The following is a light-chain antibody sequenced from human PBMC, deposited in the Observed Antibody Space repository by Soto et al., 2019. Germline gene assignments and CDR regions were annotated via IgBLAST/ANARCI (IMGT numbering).Light chain of an antibody. J-gene: IGKJ4*01. Sequence: EFVLTQSPGTLSLSPCERATLSCRASQTVRNNYLAWYQQKPGQAPRLLIYDASTRATGIPDRFSGGGSGTDFTLAISRLEPEDSAVYYCQQFSSYPLTFGGGTKVDIK. CDR3: QQFSSYPLT. V-gene: IGKV3-20*01. CDR1: QTVRNNY. CDR2: DAS.